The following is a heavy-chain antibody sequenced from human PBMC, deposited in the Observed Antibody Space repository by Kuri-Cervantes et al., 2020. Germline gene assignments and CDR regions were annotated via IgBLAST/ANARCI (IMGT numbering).Heavy chain of an antibody. CDR1: GYTFTSYD. D-gene: IGHD2-15*01. CDR2: MNPNSGNT. Sequence: ASVKVSCKASGYTFTSYDINWVRQAPGQGLGWMGWMNPNSGNTDYAQNFQGRVTMTRNTSISTAYMELSSLRSEDTAVYYCAREPWGRYRSGGSCYSGPIWGQGTMVTVSS. J-gene: IGHJ3*02. V-gene: IGHV1-8*01. CDR3: AREPWGRYRSGGSCYSGPI.